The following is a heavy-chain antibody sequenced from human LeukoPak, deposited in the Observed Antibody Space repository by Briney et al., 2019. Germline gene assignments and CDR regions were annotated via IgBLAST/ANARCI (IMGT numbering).Heavy chain of an antibody. CDR2: IYYSGST. CDR3: ARVPSGWYRGFDY. CDR1: GGSISSSSYY. J-gene: IGHJ4*02. V-gene: IGHV4-39*07. Sequence: PSETLSLTCTVSGGSISSSSYYWGWIRQPPGKGLEWIGSIYYSGSTYYNPSLKSRVTISVDTSKNQFSLKLSSVTAADTAVYYCARVPSGWYRGFDYWGQGTLVTVSS. D-gene: IGHD6-19*01.